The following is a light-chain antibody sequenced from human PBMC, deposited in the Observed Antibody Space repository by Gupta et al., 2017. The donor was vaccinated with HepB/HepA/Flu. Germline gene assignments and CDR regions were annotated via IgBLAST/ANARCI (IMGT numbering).Light chain of an antibody. CDR2: AAS. CDR1: QSISSY. J-gene: IGKJ3*01. CDR3: QQSYSTPPFT. V-gene: IGKV1-39*01. Sequence: DIQMTQSPSSLSASVGDRVTITCRASQSISSYLNWYQQKPGKAPKLLIYAASSLQSGVTSRFSGSGSGTDFTLTISSLQPEDFATYYCQQSYSTPPFTFGPGTKVDIK.